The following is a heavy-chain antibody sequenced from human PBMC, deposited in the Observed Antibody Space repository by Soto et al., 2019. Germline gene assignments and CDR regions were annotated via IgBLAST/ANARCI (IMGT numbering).Heavy chain of an antibody. V-gene: IGHV1-3*01. D-gene: IGHD2-15*01. J-gene: IGHJ4*02. CDR3: ARGPGGPDGPGDY. Sequence: KFQGRVTITRDTSASTAYMELSSLRSEDTAVYYCARGPGGPDGPGDYWGQGTRVTVSS.